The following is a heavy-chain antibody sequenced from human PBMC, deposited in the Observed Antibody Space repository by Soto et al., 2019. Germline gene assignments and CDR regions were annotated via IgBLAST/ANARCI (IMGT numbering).Heavy chain of an antibody. J-gene: IGHJ3*02. CDR3: ARPRGSSSWRDAFDI. V-gene: IGHV4-39*01. CDR2: IYYSGST. D-gene: IGHD6-13*01. CDR1: GGSISSSSYY. Sequence: TSETLSLTCTVSGGSISSSSYYWGWIRQPPGKGLEWIGSIYYSGSTYYNPSLKSRVTISVDTSKNQFSLKLSSVTAADTAVYYCARPRGSSSWRDAFDIWGQGTMVTVSS.